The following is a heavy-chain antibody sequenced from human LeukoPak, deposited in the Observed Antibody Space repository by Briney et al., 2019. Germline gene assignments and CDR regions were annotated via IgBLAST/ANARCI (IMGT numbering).Heavy chain of an antibody. Sequence: GASVKVSCKASGYTFTSDEIHWVRQATGQGLEWMGWINPNSGGTNYAQKFQGRVTMTRDTSISTAYMELSRLRSDDTAVYYCARRRVGATLDYWGQGTLVTVSS. CDR2: INPNSGGT. J-gene: IGHJ4*02. D-gene: IGHD1-26*01. CDR3: ARRRVGATLDY. V-gene: IGHV1-2*02. CDR1: GYTFTSDE.